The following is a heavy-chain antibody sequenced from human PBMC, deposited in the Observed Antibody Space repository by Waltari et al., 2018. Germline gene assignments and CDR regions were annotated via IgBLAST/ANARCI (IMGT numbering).Heavy chain of an antibody. CDR3: ARVSTNNGPGDLDY. Sequence: VQFVQSETEVNKPGASVMVSCTTSGYTFKRYAFSWVRQAPGHGLEWRGWVSGYNGDTFYAQNFQDRLTMTTETSTTTTYMELRNLRSDDTAIYYCARVSTNNGPGDLDYWGQGTLVTVS. J-gene: IGHJ4*02. D-gene: IGHD2-8*01. CDR1: GYTFKRYA. CDR2: VSGYNGDT. V-gene: IGHV1-18*01.